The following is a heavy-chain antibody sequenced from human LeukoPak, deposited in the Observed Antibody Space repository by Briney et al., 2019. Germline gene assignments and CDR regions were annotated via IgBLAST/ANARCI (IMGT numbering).Heavy chain of an antibody. D-gene: IGHD2-2*01. J-gene: IGHJ4*02. Sequence: GGSLRLSCAASGFTFSTYGINWVRQAPGKGLEWVAVVSHDGSRKYYADSVKGRFTISRDNSKNTLYLQLNSLRVEDTAVYYCAKDSLGYCSSTSCLVPFDYWGQGTLVTVSP. V-gene: IGHV3-30*18. CDR2: VSHDGSRK. CDR3: AKDSLGYCSSTSCLVPFDY. CDR1: GFTFSTYG.